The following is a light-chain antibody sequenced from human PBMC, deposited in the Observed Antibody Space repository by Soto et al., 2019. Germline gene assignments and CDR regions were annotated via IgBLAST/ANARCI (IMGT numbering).Light chain of an antibody. CDR1: SGHSSNA. CDR2: LNSDGRH. V-gene: IGLV4-69*01. CDR3: QTWGTGIQV. J-gene: IGLJ3*02. Sequence: QLVLTQSPSASASLGASVKLTCTLSSGHSSNAIAWHQQQPEKGPRYLMKLNSDGRHYKGDGIPDRFSGSSSGAERYLTISSLPTEDEADYYCQTWGTGIQVFGGGTKLTVL.